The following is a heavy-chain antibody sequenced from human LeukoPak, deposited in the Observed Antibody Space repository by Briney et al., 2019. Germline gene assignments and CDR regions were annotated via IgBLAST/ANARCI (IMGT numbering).Heavy chain of an antibody. V-gene: IGHV1-2*02. J-gene: IGHJ4*02. CDR3: ARLADCSSSSCRSFDY. D-gene: IGHD2-2*01. CDR2: INPNSGGT. CDR1: GYTFTGYY. Sequence: ASVKVSCKASGYTFTGYYIHWVRQAPGQGLEWMGWINPNSGGTNSAQNFQGRVTVTRDTSISTAYMELSRLRSDDTAVYYCARLADCSSSSCRSFDYWGQGTLVTVSS.